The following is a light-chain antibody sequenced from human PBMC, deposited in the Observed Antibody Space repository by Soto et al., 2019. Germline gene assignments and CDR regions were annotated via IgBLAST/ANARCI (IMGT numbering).Light chain of an antibody. J-gene: IGKJ1*01. CDR2: AAS. V-gene: IGKV1-8*01. CDR3: QQYHSYPTWT. CDR1: QGISSY. Sequence: AIRMTQSPSSLYASTGDRVTITCRASQGISSYLAWYQQKPGKAPKLLIYAASTLQSGVPSRFSGSGSGTDFTLTISCLQSEDFATYYCQQYHSYPTWTFGQGTKVDIK.